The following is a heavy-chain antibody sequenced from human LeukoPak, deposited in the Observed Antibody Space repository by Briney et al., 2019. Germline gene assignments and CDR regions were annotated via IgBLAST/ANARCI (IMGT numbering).Heavy chain of an antibody. CDR2: ISSGGSTD. CDR3: ARTFRDGTDAFDV. Sequence: GGSLRLSCEGSGFIFSDYDMNWVRQAPGRGLEWVSHISSGGSTDYYADSLRGRFTISRDNTKNSLYLQMNSLRAADTAVYYCARTFRDGTDAFDVWGQGTMVTVSS. V-gene: IGHV3-48*03. J-gene: IGHJ3*01. D-gene: IGHD1-14*01. CDR1: GFIFSDYD.